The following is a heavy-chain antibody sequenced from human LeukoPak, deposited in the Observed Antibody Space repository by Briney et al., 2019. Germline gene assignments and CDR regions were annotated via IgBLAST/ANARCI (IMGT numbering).Heavy chain of an antibody. J-gene: IGHJ4*02. Sequence: PSETLSLTCTVSGGSISSSSYYWGWICQPPGKGLEWIGSIYYSGSTYYNPSLKSRVTISVDTSKNQFSLKLSSVTAADTAVYYCARDSGYSGYDSHDWGQGTLVTVSS. V-gene: IGHV4-39*07. CDR1: GGSISSSSYY. CDR3: ARDSGYSGYDSHD. CDR2: IYYSGST. D-gene: IGHD5-12*01.